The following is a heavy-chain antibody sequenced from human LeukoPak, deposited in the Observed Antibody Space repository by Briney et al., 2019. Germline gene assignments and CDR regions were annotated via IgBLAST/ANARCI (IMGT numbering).Heavy chain of an antibody. Sequence: SETLSLTCAVYGGSFSGYYWSWIRQPPGKGLEWIGEINHSGSTNYNPSLKRRVTISVDTSKNQFSLKLSSVTAADTAVYYCARGSELLARHYGSGNRNYYFDHWGQGTLVTVSS. CDR2: INHSGST. D-gene: IGHD3-10*01. CDR3: ARGSELLARHYGSGNRNYYFDH. CDR1: GGSFSGYY. J-gene: IGHJ4*02. V-gene: IGHV4-34*01.